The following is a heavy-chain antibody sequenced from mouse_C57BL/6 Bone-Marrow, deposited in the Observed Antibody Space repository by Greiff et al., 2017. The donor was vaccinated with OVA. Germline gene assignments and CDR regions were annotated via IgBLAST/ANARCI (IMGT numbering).Heavy chain of an antibody. D-gene: IGHD5-5*01. V-gene: IGHV14-4*01. Sequence: EVKLQQSGAELVRPGASVKLSCTASGFNIKDDYMHWVKQRPEQGLEWIGWIDPENGDTEYASKFQGKATITADTSSNTAYLQLSSLTSEDTAVYYCTYRGWFAYWGQGTLVTVSA. CDR2: IDPENGDT. CDR3: TYRGWFAY. CDR1: GFNIKDDY. J-gene: IGHJ3*01.